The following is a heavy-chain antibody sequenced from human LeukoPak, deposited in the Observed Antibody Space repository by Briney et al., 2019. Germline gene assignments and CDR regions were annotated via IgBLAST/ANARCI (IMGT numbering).Heavy chain of an antibody. CDR1: GFTFSSYA. Sequence: QPGGSLRLSCAASGFTFSSYAMSWVRQAPGKGLEWVSAVSGSGANTYYADSLKGRFTISRDNSKNTVYLQMNSLRAEDTAVYYCTKDFKGLTIIAAGAFGYWGQGTLVTVSS. J-gene: IGHJ4*02. D-gene: IGHD6-13*01. CDR2: VSGSGANT. CDR3: TKDFKGLTIIAAGAFGY. V-gene: IGHV3-23*01.